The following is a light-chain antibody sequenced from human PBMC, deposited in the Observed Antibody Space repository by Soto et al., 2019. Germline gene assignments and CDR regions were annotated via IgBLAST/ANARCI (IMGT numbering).Light chain of an antibody. CDR2: DAS. Sequence: DIQMTQSPSTLSASVGDRVTITCRASQSISSWLAWYQQKRGKAPKLLIYDASSLTSGVPSRFSVSGSGTEFTLNISSLQPDDFATYYCQQYNSYSPTFGPGTKVDIK. CDR3: QQYNSYSPT. V-gene: IGKV1-5*01. J-gene: IGKJ3*01. CDR1: QSISSW.